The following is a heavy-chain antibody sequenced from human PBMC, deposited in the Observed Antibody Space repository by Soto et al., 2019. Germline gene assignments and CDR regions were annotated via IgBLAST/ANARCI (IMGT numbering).Heavy chain of an antibody. CDR1: GAYISSHY. V-gene: IGHV4-59*08. J-gene: IGHJ4*02. D-gene: IGHD6-19*01. Sequence: SETLSLTCSVSGAYISSHYYTWIRQSPEKGLEWIGYGFYNGDTNYNPSLESRVSISIDTSRNQLSLRLRSVTAADTAIYYCARGSGWLDYWGQGARVTVSS. CDR3: ARGSGWLDY. CDR2: GFYNGDT.